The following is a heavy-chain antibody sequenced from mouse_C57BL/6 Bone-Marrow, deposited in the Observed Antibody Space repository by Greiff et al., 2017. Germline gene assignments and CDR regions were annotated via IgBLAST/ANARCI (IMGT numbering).Heavy chain of an antibody. D-gene: IGHD1-2*01. J-gene: IGHJ2*01. V-gene: IGHV1-64*01. CDR1: GYTFTSYW. Sequence: QVQLQQPGAELVKPGASVKLSCKASGYTFTSYWMHWVKQRPGQGLEWIGMIHPNSGSTNYNEKFKSKATLTVDNSSSTAYMQLSSLTSEDSAVYYCARDYYGLFDYWGQGTTLTVSS. CDR3: ARDYYGLFDY. CDR2: IHPNSGST.